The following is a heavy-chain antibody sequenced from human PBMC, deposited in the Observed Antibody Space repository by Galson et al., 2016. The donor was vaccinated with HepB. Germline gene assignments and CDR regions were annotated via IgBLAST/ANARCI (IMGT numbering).Heavy chain of an antibody. D-gene: IGHD3-16*01. CDR1: GFTFSNAW. V-gene: IGHV4-4*01. CDR2: IYHSGST. CDR3: ARDHRVGASTEYFQR. Sequence: SLRLSCAASGFTFSNAWMNWVRQAPGKGLEWIGQIYHSGSTNHNPSLKSRVTISVDRSKNQFSLKLNSVTAADTAVYSCARDHRVGASTEYFQRWGQGNLVTV. J-gene: IGHJ1*01.